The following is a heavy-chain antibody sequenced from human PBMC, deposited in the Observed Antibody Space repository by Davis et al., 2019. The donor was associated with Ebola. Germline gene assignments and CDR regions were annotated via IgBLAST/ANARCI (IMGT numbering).Heavy chain of an antibody. J-gene: IGHJ4*02. CDR2: IFPGDSDI. Sequence: KVSCKASGYKFSDYWIGWVRQEPGKGLEWMGIIFPGDSDIRYSPSFQGQVTIPADKSISTVYLQWSSLKASDTATYYGARQGTTSWDSWGQGTLVTVSS. CDR3: ARQGTTSWDS. CDR1: GYKFSDYW. D-gene: IGHD2-2*01. V-gene: IGHV5-51*01.